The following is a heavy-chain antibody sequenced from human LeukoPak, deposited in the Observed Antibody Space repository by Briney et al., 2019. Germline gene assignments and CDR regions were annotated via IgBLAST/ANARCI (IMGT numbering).Heavy chain of an antibody. J-gene: IGHJ4*02. D-gene: IGHD3-22*01. Sequence: SETLTLTCTVSGDSISSGDYYWSWIHQPPGKGLEWIGYIYFNGSTYYNPSLKSRVTISIDASKNQFSLKLSSVTAADTAVYYCATRKSSRLFDYWGQGTLVTVSS. CDR2: IYFNGST. CDR1: GDSISSGDYY. V-gene: IGHV4-30-4*01. CDR3: ATRKSSRLFDY.